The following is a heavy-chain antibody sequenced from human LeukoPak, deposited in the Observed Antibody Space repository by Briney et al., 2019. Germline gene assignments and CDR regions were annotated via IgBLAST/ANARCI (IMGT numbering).Heavy chain of an antibody. V-gene: IGHV3-21*01. D-gene: IGHD2-21*02. CDR3: ARGNYDCGGDCYTAEYFQH. Sequence: GGSLRLSCAASGFTFINYSMNWVRQAPGKGLEWVSSISDSSTYINYADSLKGRFTISRDNAKNSVYLQMNSLTAEDTAVYYCARGNYDCGGDCYTAEYFQHWGQGTLVTVS. CDR2: ISDSSTYI. J-gene: IGHJ1*01. CDR1: GFTFINYS.